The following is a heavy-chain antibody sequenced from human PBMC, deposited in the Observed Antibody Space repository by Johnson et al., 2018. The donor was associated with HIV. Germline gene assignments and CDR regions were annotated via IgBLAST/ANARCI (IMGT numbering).Heavy chain of an antibody. J-gene: IGHJ3*02. D-gene: IGHD2-15*01. CDR2: ISYDGSNK. Sequence: QEKLVESGGGVVRPGGSLRLSCAASGFTFNDYGMTWVRQAPGKGLEWVAVISYDGSNKYYADSVKGRFTISRDNSKNTLYLQMNSLRAEDTAVYYCARSVGYCSGGSCSPDAFDIWGQGTMVTVSS. V-gene: IGHV3-30*03. CDR1: GFTFNDYG. CDR3: ARSVGYCSGGSCSPDAFDI.